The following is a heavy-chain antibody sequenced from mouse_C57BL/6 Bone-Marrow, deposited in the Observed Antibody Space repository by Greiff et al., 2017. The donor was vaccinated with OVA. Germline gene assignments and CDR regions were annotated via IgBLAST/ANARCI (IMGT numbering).Heavy chain of an antibody. J-gene: IGHJ4*01. CDR2: ISNLAYSI. Sequence: EVKVEESGGGLVQPGGSLKLSCAASGFTFSDYGMAWVRQAPRKGPEWVAFISNLAYSIYYADTVTGRFTISRENAKNTLYLEMSSLRSEDTAMYYCARRTYYGTDYYAMDYWGQGTSVTVSS. CDR1: GFTFSDYG. D-gene: IGHD1-2*01. V-gene: IGHV5-15*04. CDR3: ARRTYYGTDYYAMDY.